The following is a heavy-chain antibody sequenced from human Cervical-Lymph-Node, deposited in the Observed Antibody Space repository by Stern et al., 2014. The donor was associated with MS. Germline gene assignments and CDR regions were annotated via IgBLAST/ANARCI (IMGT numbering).Heavy chain of an antibody. CDR3: ARGYYDSSGYLYGMDV. Sequence: QVQLQESGPGLVKPSGTLSLTCAVSGGSISSSNWWSWVRQPPGKGLEWIGEIYNSGGPTYNPSLNSRVTISVDKSKNQFSLKLSSVTAADTAVYYCARGYYDSSGYLYGMDVWGQGTTVTVSS. CDR1: GGSISSSNW. J-gene: IGHJ6*02. D-gene: IGHD3-22*01. CDR2: IYNSGGP. V-gene: IGHV4-4*02.